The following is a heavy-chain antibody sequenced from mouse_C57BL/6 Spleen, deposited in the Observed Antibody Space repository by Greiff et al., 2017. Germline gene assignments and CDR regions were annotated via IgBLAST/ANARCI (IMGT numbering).Heavy chain of an antibody. CDR3: TTCGYYGSRHWYFDV. Sequence: VQLQQSGAELVRPGASVKLSCTASGFNIKDYYMHWVKQRPEQSLEWIGRIDPADGDTEYASKFQGKATMTADTSANTAYLQLSSLTSEDTAVYYCTTCGYYGSRHWYFDVWGTGTTVTVSA. V-gene: IGHV14-1*01. J-gene: IGHJ1*03. D-gene: IGHD1-1*01. CDR2: IDPADGDT. CDR1: GFNIKDYY.